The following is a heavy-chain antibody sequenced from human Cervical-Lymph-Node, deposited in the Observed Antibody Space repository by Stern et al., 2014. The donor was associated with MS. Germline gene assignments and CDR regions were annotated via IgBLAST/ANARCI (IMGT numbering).Heavy chain of an antibody. V-gene: IGHV4-4*07. D-gene: IGHD2-2*01. CDR1: GGSVSGYY. CDR3: ARVLPAPRTIDY. Sequence: VQLVESGPGLVKPSETLSLTCTVSGGSVSGYYWSWIRQAPGKQLEYIGRIYTSGSPDYNPSLKSRVSMSVDTSRNQFPLKLSSVTAADTAVYFCARVLPAPRTIDYWGQGTLVTVSS. CDR2: IYTSGSP. J-gene: IGHJ4*02.